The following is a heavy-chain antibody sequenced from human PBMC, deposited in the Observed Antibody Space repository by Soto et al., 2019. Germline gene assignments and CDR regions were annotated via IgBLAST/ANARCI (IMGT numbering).Heavy chain of an antibody. Sequence: QVQLVQSGAEVKKPGASVKVSCKASGYTFTNYDIHWVRQATGQGLEWMGWINPNSGNTGYAEKFQGRVTMTRNTFISTDYMELFSLRFEYPAVYYCGRVDGSSHDAFVILGHGTMVTVSS. V-gene: IGHV1-8*01. D-gene: IGHD6-6*01. CDR1: GYTFTNYD. J-gene: IGHJ3*02. CDR2: INPNSGNT. CDR3: GRVDGSSHDAFVI.